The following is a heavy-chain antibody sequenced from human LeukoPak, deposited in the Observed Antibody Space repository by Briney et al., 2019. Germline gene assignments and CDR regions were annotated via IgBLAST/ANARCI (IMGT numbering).Heavy chain of an antibody. CDR1: GGSISTYY. V-gene: IGHV4-59*01. CDR2: IYYSGST. J-gene: IGHJ4*02. CDR3: ARSDRGSAVRGYFDY. Sequence: SETVFLTCIVSGGSISTYYWSWIRQSPGRGLEWIGYIYYSGSTNYNPSLKSRVTISVDTSKNQFSLKLSSVTAADTAVYYCARSDRGSAVRGYFDYWGQGTLVTVSS. D-gene: IGHD3-10*01.